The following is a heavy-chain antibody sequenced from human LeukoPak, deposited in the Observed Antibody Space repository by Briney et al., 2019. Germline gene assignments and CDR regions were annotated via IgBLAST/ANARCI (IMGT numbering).Heavy chain of an antibody. CDR2: INLSGGST. J-gene: IGHJ6*02. V-gene: IGHV1-46*01. Sequence: GASVKVSCTASGFTFTSYYMHWVRQAPGQGLEWVGIINLSGGSTSYAQKFKGRVTMTRDTSRSTVYMELSILRSETTAGYYFARQYVITIYYYNYGMDVWGQGSTATVSS. CDR3: ARQYVITIYYYNYGMDV. CDR1: GFTFTSYY. D-gene: IGHD3-9*01.